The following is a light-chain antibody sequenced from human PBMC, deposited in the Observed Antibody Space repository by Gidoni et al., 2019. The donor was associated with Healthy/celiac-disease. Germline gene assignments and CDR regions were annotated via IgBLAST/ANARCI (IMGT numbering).Light chain of an antibody. V-gene: IGKV1-39*01. Sequence: DIQLTQSPSSLSASVGDRVTITCRASQSISSYLNGYQQKPGKAPKLLIYAASSLQSGVPSRFSGSGSGTDFTLTISSLQPEEFATYYCQQSYSTPRGTFGQGTKVEIK. CDR3: QQSYSTPRGT. J-gene: IGKJ1*01. CDR2: AAS. CDR1: QSISSY.